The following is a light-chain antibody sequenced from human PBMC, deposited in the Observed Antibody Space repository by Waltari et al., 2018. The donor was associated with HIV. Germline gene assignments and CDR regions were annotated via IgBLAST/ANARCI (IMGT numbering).Light chain of an antibody. Sequence: QSALTQPASVSGSPGQSLTISCTGSSSDVGGYKYVSWYQQHPAKAPKLMIYEVSNRPSGVSNRFSGSKSGNTASLTISGLQAEDEADYYCSSYRDSSTLVVFGTGTKVTVL. CDR1: SSDVGGYKY. CDR3: SSYRDSSTLVV. CDR2: EVS. V-gene: IGLV2-14*01. J-gene: IGLJ1*01.